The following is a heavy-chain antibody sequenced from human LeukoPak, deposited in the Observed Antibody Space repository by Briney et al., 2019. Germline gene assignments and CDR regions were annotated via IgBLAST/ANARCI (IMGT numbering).Heavy chain of an antibody. V-gene: IGHV3-23*01. CDR3: AKHFCTGLDCSLFDS. CDR1: GFTMSHYG. Sequence: GGSLRLSCAASGFTMSHYGVSWVRQASGKGLEWISGIRSAVETTHYADSVKGRFIISRDNSKNALSLQLNSLRPEDTALYYCAKHFCTGLDCSLFDSWGQGTLVTVSS. CDR2: IRSAVETT. D-gene: IGHD3/OR15-3a*01. J-gene: IGHJ4*02.